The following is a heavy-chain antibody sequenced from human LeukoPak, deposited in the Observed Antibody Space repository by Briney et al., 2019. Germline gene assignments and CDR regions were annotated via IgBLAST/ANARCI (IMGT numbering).Heavy chain of an antibody. CDR2: IKQDGSEK. Sequence: GGSLRLSCAASGFTFSSYWMSWVRQAPGKGLEWVANIKQDGSEKYYVDSVKGRFTISRDNAKNLLYLQMNSLRAEDTAVYYCARGPSNYDFWSGYYTFDYWGQGTLVTVSS. D-gene: IGHD3-3*01. CDR1: GFTFSSYW. V-gene: IGHV3-7*03. J-gene: IGHJ4*02. CDR3: ARGPSNYDFWSGYYTFDY.